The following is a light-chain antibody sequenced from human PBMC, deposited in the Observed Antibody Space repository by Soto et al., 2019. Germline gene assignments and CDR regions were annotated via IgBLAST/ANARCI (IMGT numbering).Light chain of an antibody. CDR1: SSDIGGYNY. CDR2: DVS. V-gene: IGLV2-14*03. J-gene: IGLJ1*01. CDR3: SSYTTSTTYV. Sequence: QSALTQPASVSGSPGQSIAISCTGTSSDIGGYNYVSWYQQHPGKAPKLIIYDVSNRPSGISTRFSGSKSGNTASLTISGLRAEDEADYHCSSYTTSTTYVFGTATKLTVL.